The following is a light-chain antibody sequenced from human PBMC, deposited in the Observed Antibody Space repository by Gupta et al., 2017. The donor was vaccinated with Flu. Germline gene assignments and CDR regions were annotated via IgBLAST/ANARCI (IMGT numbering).Light chain of an antibody. Sequence: QSALTQPPSASGSPGQSVTISCTGTSSDVGGYNYVSWYQQHPGKAPRSVIFEGGKRPPGVPDRCSGSKSGNTASPTVFGLQAEDEADYYCSSYAGSNNSVVFGGGTKLTVL. CDR2: EGG. J-gene: IGLJ3*02. CDR3: SSYAGSNNSVV. CDR1: SSDVGGYNY. V-gene: IGLV2-8*01.